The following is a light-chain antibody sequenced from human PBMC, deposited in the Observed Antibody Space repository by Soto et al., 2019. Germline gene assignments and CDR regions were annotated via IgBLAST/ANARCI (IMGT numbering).Light chain of an antibody. CDR3: IQDYNYPLT. CDR1: HGIKND. Sequence: IQITQSLSRLSASLADRAAVPCRPSHGIKNDLGAHQQKPGKAPKLLIYAETTLQSGVPSRFSGSGSGTDFTLAISSMQPEDFATYYCIQDYNYPLTFGQGTKVDIK. CDR2: AET. J-gene: IGKJ1*01. V-gene: IGKV1-6*01.